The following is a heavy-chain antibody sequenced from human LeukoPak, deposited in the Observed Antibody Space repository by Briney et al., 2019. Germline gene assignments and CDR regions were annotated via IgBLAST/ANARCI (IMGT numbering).Heavy chain of an antibody. CDR3: TRGRGYYDIPYYYGMDV. V-gene: IGHV3-49*03. J-gene: IGHJ6*02. CDR1: GFTFGDYA. D-gene: IGHD3-9*01. CDR2: IRSKAYGGTT. Sequence: PGGSLRLSCTASGFTFGDYAMSWFRQAPGKGLEWVGFIRSKAYGGTTEYAASVKGRFTISRDDSKSIAYLQMNSLKTEDTAVYYCTRGRGYYDIPYYYGMDVWGQGTTVTVSS.